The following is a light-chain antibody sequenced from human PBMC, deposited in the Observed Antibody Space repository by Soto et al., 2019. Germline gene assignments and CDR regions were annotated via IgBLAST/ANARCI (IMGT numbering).Light chain of an antibody. J-gene: IGKJ1*01. Sequence: DIQMTQSPSTLSASVGDRVTITCRASQSISSWLAWYQQKPGKAPKLLIYKASSLESGVPSRFSGSGPGTEFTLTISSLQPDDFATYYCQQYNSYSPTVGQGTKGEIK. CDR1: QSISSW. V-gene: IGKV1-5*03. CDR3: QQYNSYSPT. CDR2: KAS.